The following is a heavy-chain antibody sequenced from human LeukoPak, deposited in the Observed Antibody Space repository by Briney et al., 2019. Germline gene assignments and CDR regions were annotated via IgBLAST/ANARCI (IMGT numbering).Heavy chain of an antibody. CDR3: ARGYDFWRFYYYMDV. CDR1: GGSITSSSYY. J-gene: IGHJ6*03. Sequence: SETLTLTCSVSGGSITSSSYYWGWIRQAPEKGLEWIGSIYYTGGTYYSPSLKSRVTISVDTSKNQFSLKLSSVTAADTAVYYCARGYDFWRFYYYMDVWGKGTTVTVSS. V-gene: IGHV4-39*07. D-gene: IGHD3-3*01. CDR2: IYYTGGT.